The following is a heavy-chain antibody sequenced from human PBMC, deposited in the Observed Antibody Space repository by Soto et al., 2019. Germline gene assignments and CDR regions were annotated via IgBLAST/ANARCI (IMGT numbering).Heavy chain of an antibody. J-gene: IGHJ6*02. CDR3: ARVGVSGYDYPDYYYYYGMDV. Sequence: GASVKVSCKASGGTFSSYAISWVRQAPGQGLEWMGGIIPIFGTANYAQKFQGRVTITADESTSTAYMELSSLRSEDTAVYYCARVGVSGYDYPDYYYYYGMDVWGQGTTVTVSS. D-gene: IGHD5-12*01. CDR1: GGTFSSYA. CDR2: IIPIFGTA. V-gene: IGHV1-69*13.